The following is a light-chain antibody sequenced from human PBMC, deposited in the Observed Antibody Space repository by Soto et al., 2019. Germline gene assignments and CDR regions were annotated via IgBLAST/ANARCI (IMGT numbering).Light chain of an antibody. Sequence: DIEMTQSPSTLSASVGDRVTISCRASQSISSWLAWYQQKPGRAPDLLIFHASSLESGVPSRFSGSGSGTEFTLTISSLQPEDFANYYCQQYNSYSGTVGQGTKVDIK. V-gene: IGKV1-5*01. CDR3: QQYNSYSGT. CDR1: QSISSW. CDR2: HAS. J-gene: IGKJ1*01.